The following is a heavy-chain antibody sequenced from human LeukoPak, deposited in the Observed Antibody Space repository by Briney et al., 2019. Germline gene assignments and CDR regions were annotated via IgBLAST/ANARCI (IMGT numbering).Heavy chain of an antibody. J-gene: IGHJ4*02. CDR3: ARDRIAAAGSFDY. V-gene: IGHV3-21*01. Sequence: PGGSLRLSCAASGFTFSSYSMNWVRQAPGKGLEWVSSISSSSSYIYCADSVKGRFTISRDNAKNSLYLQMNSLRAEDTAVYYCARDRIAAAGSFDYWGQGTLVTVSS. D-gene: IGHD6-13*01. CDR1: GFTFSSYS. CDR2: ISSSSSYI.